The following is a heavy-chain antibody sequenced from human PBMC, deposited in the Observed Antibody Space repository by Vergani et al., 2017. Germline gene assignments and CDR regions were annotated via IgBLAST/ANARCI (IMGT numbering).Heavy chain of an antibody. CDR2: IYRGGST. Sequence: VQLVESGGGLVKPGGSLRLSCAASGFTFSDYYMSWVRQAPGKGLEWVSVIYRGGSTYYADSVKGRFTISRDNSKNTLYLQMNSLRAEDTAVYYCARDRTGSGSQELLYWGQGTLVTVSS. D-gene: IGHD3-10*01. CDR3: ARDRTGSGSQELLY. V-gene: IGHV3-66*01. CDR1: GFTFSDYY. J-gene: IGHJ4*02.